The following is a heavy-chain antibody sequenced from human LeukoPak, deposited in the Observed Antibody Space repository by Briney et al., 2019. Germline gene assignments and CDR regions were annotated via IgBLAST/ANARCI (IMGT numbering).Heavy chain of an antibody. Sequence: GGSLRLSCAASGFTFSSYWMSWVRQAPGKGLEWVSAISGSGGSTNYADSVKGRFNISRDNSKNTLYLQMNSLRAEDTAVYYCAKDHSGYYVDALDIWGQGTMVTVSS. V-gene: IGHV3-23*01. J-gene: IGHJ3*02. CDR1: GFTFSSYW. CDR2: ISGSGGST. CDR3: AKDHSGYYVDALDI. D-gene: IGHD3-22*01.